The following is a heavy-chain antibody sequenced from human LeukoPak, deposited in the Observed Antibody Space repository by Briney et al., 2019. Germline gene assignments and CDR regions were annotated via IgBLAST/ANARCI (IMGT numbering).Heavy chain of an antibody. Sequence: GGSLRLSCAASGFTFSSYAMPWVRQAPGKGLEWVAVISYDGSNKYYADSVKGRFTISRDNSKNTLYLQMNSLRVDDTAVYYCAREGVVGAFDIWGQGTMVTVSS. CDR3: AREGVVGAFDI. J-gene: IGHJ3*02. D-gene: IGHD2-15*01. CDR1: GFTFSSYA. CDR2: ISYDGSNK. V-gene: IGHV3-30-3*01.